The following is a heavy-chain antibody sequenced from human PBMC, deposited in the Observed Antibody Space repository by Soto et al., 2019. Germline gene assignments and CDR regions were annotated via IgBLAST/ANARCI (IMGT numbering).Heavy chain of an antibody. Sequence: PGGSLRLSCAAPGFTFDEFGMSWVRQVPGKGPEWVSSFNWNGNYIHYADSVRGRFTISRDNSKNTLYLQMNSLRSEDTAVYYCATGWELLPSGYYYYYMDVWGKGTTVTVSS. CDR3: ATGWELLPSGYYYYYMDV. CDR1: GFTFDEFG. V-gene: IGHV3-20*04. D-gene: IGHD1-26*01. J-gene: IGHJ6*03. CDR2: FNWNGNYI.